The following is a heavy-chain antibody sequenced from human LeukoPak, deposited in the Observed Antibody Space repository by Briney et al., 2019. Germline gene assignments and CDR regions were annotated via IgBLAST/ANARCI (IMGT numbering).Heavy chain of an antibody. J-gene: IGHJ5*02. V-gene: IGHV3-21*01. D-gene: IGHD1-20*01. CDR3: ARDRDNWNDGASEP. CDR1: RHTHRRYS. Sequence: GGSQRLLCAPSRHTHRRYSTHGVRGAPGKGLECVSSISSSSCYIYCADSVKGRFTISRDNAKTPLYLQMTSLRAEDTAVYYCARDRDNWNDGASEPWGEGTLVTVSS. CDR2: ISSSSCYI.